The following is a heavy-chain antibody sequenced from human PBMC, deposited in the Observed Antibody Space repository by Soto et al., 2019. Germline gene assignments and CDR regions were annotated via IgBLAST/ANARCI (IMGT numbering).Heavy chain of an antibody. Sequence: SETLSLTCTVSGGSISSYYWSWIRQPPGKGLEWIGYIYYSGSTNYNPSLKSRVTISVDTSKNQFSLKLSSVTAADTAVYCCASGKRITIFGVVYYMDVWGKGTTVTVSS. D-gene: IGHD3-3*01. V-gene: IGHV4-59*08. CDR3: ASGKRITIFGVVYYMDV. J-gene: IGHJ6*03. CDR2: IYYSGST. CDR1: GGSISSYY.